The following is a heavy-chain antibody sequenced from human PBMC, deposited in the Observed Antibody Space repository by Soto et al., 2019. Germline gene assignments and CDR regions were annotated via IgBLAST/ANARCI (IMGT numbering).Heavy chain of an antibody. V-gene: IGHV1-69*13. CDR2: IIPIFGTA. CDR3: AKYYYGSGSYFFDP. CDR1: GGTFSSYA. D-gene: IGHD3-10*01. J-gene: IGHJ5*02. Sequence: GASVKVSCKASGGTFSSYAISWVRQAPGQGLEWMGGIIPIFGTANYAQKFQGRVTITADESTSTAYMELSSLRSEDTAVYYCAKYYYGSGSYFFDPWGQGTLVTVSS.